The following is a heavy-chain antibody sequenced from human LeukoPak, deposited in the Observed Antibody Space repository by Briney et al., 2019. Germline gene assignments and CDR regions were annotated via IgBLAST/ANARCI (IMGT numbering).Heavy chain of an antibody. J-gene: IGHJ6*02. CDR2: INAGNGNT. CDR3: ARKIFGVVRYYYYYGMDV. V-gene: IGHV1-3*01. Sequence: GASVKVSCKASGYTFTNYAIHWVRQAPGQGLEWMGWINAGNGNTRYSQKLQDRVTITRDTSANTVYMELSSLRSEDTAVYYCARKIFGVVRYYYYYGMDVWGQGTTVTVSS. D-gene: IGHD3-3*01. CDR1: GYTFTNYA.